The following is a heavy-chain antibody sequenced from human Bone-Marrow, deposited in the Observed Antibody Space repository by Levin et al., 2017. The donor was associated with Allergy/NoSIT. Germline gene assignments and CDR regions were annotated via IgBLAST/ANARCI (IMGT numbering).Heavy chain of an antibody. J-gene: IGHJ4*02. CDR3: ARDKRPFRSSSDEPLEY. V-gene: IGHV3-33*01. CDR2: TWYDGSQK. D-gene: IGHD6-6*01. CDR1: GFTFSSYG. Sequence: GESLKISCEASGFTFSSYGMHWVRQAPGKGLEWVGVTWYDGSQKYYAASVKGRFSISRDNSKNTLYLQMNSLRVEDTAVYYCARDKRPFRSSSDEPLEYWGQGTLATVSS.